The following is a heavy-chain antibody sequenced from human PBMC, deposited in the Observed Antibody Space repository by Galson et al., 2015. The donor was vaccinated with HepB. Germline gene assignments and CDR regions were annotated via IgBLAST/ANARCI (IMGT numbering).Heavy chain of an antibody. Sequence: SVKVSCKASGYTFTSYGISWVRQAPGQGLEWVGWISAYNGYTKYAQKVQGRVTMTTDTSTSTAYMKLRSLRSDDTAVYYCAREIVYYYDSSESAFDIWGQGTRVTVSS. J-gene: IGHJ3*02. CDR2: ISAYNGYT. CDR3: AREIVYYYDSSESAFDI. V-gene: IGHV1-18*04. D-gene: IGHD3-22*01. CDR1: GYTFTSYG.